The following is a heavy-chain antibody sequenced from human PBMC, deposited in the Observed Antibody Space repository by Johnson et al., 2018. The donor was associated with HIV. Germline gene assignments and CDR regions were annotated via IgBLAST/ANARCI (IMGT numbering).Heavy chain of an antibody. J-gene: IGHJ3*02. CDR1: GFTVSSNY. Sequence: VQLVESGGGLIQPGGSLRLSCAASGFTVSSNYMSWVRQAPGKGLEWVSVIYSGGSTYYADSVKGRFTISRDNSKNTLYLQMNSLRADDTTVYYCARGSTVTTLSGAFDIWGQWTLVTVSS. V-gene: IGHV3-53*01. CDR3: ARGSTVTTLSGAFDI. D-gene: IGHD4-11*01. CDR2: IYSGGST.